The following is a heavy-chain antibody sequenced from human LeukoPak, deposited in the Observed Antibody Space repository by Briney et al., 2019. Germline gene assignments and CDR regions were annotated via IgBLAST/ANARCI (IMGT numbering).Heavy chain of an antibody. CDR3: ARGYSHNSGGCLDP. Sequence: SGGSLRLSCAVSGFTFSHYAMSWVRQAPGTGLEWVGSLTDSGDATYYADSVKGRLTISRDNSNSTLYLHISGLRDEDTAVCYCARGYSHNSGGCLDPWGQGTLVTVSS. CDR1: GFTFSHYA. V-gene: IGHV3-23*01. CDR2: LTDSGDAT. D-gene: IGHD5-12*01. J-gene: IGHJ5*02.